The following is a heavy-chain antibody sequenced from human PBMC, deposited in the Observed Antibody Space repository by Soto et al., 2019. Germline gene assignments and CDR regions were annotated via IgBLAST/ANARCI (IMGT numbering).Heavy chain of an antibody. J-gene: IGHJ5*02. CDR1: GFTFSSYA. Sequence: SLRLSCAASGFTFSSYAMSWVRQAPGKGLEWVSAISGSGGSTYYADSVKGRFTISRDNSKNTLYLQMNSLRAEDTAVYYCAKDGLGYQLLYPWFDPWGQGNMVTV. CDR3: AKDGLGYQLLYPWFDP. CDR2: ISGSGGST. D-gene: IGHD2-2*02. V-gene: IGHV3-23*01.